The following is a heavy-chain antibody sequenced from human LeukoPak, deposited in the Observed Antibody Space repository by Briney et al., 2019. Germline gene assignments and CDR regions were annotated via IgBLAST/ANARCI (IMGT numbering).Heavy chain of an antibody. Sequence: GGSLRLSCVTSGFTFSSYSMNWVRQAPGKGLEWVSSISSSSSYIYYADSVKGRFTISRDNAKNSLYLQMNSLRAEDTAVYYCARADSSGGTFDYWGQGTLVTVSS. CDR1: GFTFSSYS. D-gene: IGHD3-22*01. V-gene: IGHV3-21*01. CDR3: ARADSSGGTFDY. J-gene: IGHJ4*02. CDR2: ISSSSSYI.